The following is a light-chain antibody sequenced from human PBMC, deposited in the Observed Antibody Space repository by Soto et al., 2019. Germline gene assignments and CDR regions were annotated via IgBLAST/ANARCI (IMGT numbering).Light chain of an antibody. CDR1: QTISSW. CDR2: KAS. CDR3: QQSYSTRWT. J-gene: IGKJ1*01. V-gene: IGKV1-5*03. Sequence: DIQITHSPSTLSVSVGYIFTISFRASQTISSWLAWYQQKPGKAPKLLIYKASTLKSGVPSRFSGSGSGTEFTLTISSLEPEDFATYYCQQSYSTRWTFGQGTKVDIK.